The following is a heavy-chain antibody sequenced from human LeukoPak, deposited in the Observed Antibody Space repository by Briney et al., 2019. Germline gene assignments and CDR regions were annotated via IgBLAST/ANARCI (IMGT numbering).Heavy chain of an antibody. Sequence: GGTLRLSCAASGFTFSNYGLSWVRQAPGKGLEWVSGITGSGGSTYYADSVKGRFTISRDNSKNTLYLQMNSLRAEDTAVYYCAKDLGCTNGVCYPPGDYWGQGTLVTVSS. D-gene: IGHD2-8*01. CDR2: ITGSGGST. CDR1: GFTFSNYG. CDR3: AKDLGCTNGVCYPPGDY. J-gene: IGHJ4*02. V-gene: IGHV3-23*01.